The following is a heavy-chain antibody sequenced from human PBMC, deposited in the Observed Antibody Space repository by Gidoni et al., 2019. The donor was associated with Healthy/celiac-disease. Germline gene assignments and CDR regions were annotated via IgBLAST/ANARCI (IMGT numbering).Heavy chain of an antibody. J-gene: IGHJ4*02. D-gene: IGHD2-2*02. Sequence: QVQLQQWGAGLLKPSETLSLTCAVYGGSFSAYYWSWSRQPPGKGLEWIGEIDHSGSTNYNPSLKSRVTISVDTSKNQFSLKLSSVTAADTAVYYCARAPSIRHYFDYWGQGTLVTVSS. CDR2: IDHSGST. V-gene: IGHV4-34*01. CDR3: ARAPSIRHYFDY. CDR1: GGSFSAYY.